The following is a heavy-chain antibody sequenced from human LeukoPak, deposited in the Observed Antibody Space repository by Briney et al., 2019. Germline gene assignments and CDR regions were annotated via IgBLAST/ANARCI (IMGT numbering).Heavy chain of an antibody. V-gene: IGHV5-51*01. CDR2: IYPGDSDS. D-gene: IGHD5-18*01. CDR1: GYSFTSYW. Sequence: GGALKISCKGSGYSFTSYWIGWVRQMPGKGLEWMGIIYPGDSDSRYSPSFQGEVTISADKSISTAYLQWSSLKASDTAMYYCASGYSYGNHDYYYYYGMDVWGQGTTVTVSS. J-gene: IGHJ6*02. CDR3: ASGYSYGNHDYYYYYGMDV.